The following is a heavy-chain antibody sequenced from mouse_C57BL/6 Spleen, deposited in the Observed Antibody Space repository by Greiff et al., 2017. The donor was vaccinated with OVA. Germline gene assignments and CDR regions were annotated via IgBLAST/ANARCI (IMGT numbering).Heavy chain of an antibody. V-gene: IGHV6-3*01. Sequence: EVMLVESGGGLVQPGGSMKLSCVASGFTFSNYWMNWVRQSPEKGLEWVAQIRLKSDNYATHYAESVKGRFTISRDDSKSSVYLQMNNLRAEDTVIYYCTGGVLRYSFAYWGQGTLVTVSA. CDR1: GFTFSNYW. CDR2: IRLKSDNYAT. CDR3: TGGVLRYSFAY. J-gene: IGHJ3*01. D-gene: IGHD1-1*01.